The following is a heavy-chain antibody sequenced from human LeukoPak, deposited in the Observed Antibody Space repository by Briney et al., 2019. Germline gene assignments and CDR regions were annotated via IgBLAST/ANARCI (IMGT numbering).Heavy chain of an antibody. CDR1: GFTFSTYT. V-gene: IGHV3-21*01. Sequence: GGSLRLSCAASGFTFSTYTMNWVRQAPGKGLEWVSSISSSSTYIYYADSVKGRFTISRDNAKNSLCLQMNSLRAEDTAVYYCAREERYYYGSGSSTVYGMDVWGKGTTVTVSS. D-gene: IGHD3-10*01. CDR2: ISSSSTYI. CDR3: AREERYYYGSGSSTVYGMDV. J-gene: IGHJ6*04.